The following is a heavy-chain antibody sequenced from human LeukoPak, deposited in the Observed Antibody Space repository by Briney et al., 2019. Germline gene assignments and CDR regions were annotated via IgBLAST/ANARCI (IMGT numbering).Heavy chain of an antibody. Sequence: ASVKVSCKASGGTFSSYAISWVRQAPGQGLEWMGGIIPIFGTANYAQKFQGRVTITADESTSTAYMELSSLRSEDTAVYYCARDGGSRYFDWLSNDNWFDPWGQGTLVTVSS. V-gene: IGHV1-69*13. CDR2: IIPIFGTA. D-gene: IGHD3-9*01. CDR3: ARDGGSRYFDWLSNDNWFDP. J-gene: IGHJ5*02. CDR1: GGTFSSYA.